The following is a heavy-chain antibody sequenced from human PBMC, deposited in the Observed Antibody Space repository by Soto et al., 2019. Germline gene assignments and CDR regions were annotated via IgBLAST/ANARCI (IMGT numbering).Heavy chain of an antibody. D-gene: IGHD2-15*01. CDR2: MNPNSGNT. J-gene: IGHJ6*03. CDR3: ARDIVVVVAATGVDHYYYMEV. Sequence: ASVKVSCKASGYTFTSYDINWVRQATGQGLEWMGWMNPNSGNTGYAQKFQGRVTMTRNTSISTAYMELSSLRSEDTAVYYCARDIVVVVAATGVDHYYYMEVWGKGTTVNVSS. V-gene: IGHV1-8*01. CDR1: GYTFTSYD.